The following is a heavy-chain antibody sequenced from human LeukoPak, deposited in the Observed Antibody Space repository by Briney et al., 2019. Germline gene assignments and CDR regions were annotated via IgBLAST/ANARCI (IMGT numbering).Heavy chain of an antibody. CDR3: ARDYPPYFHYDSSGYYRPGGMDA. V-gene: IGHV3-48*03. CDR2: ISSSGSTI. Sequence: PGGSLRLSCAASGFTFSSYEMNWVRQAPGKGLEWVSYISSSGSTIYYADSVKGRFTISRDNAKNSLYLQMNGLRAEDTAVYYCARDYPPYFHYDSSGYYRPGGMDAWGQGTTVTVSS. CDR1: GFTFSSYE. D-gene: IGHD3-22*01. J-gene: IGHJ6*02.